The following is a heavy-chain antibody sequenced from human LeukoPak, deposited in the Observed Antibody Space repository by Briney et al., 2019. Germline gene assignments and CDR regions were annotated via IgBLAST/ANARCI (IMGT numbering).Heavy chain of an antibody. CDR3: AKDDTDIVVVVAGY. V-gene: IGHV3-30*18. CDR1: GFTFSTSG. D-gene: IGHD2-15*01. Sequence: PGGSLRLSCAASGFTFSTSGMHWVRQAPGKGLEWVAVISYDGSNKYYADSVKGRFTISRDNSKNTLYLQMNSLRAEDTAVYYCAKDDTDIVVVVAGYWGQGTLVTVSS. J-gene: IGHJ4*02. CDR2: ISYDGSNK.